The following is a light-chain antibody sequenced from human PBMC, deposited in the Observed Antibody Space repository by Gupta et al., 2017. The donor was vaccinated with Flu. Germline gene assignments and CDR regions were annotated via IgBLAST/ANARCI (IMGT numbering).Light chain of an antibody. CDR1: NSNIGSEA. V-gene: IGLV1-44*01. CDR2: KND. J-gene: IGLJ3*02. Sequence: QSVLTQPPSASGTPGRRVTITCSGSNSNIGSEAVNWYQQFPGTAPKLLVYKNDQRPSGVPDRFSGSKSGTSASLAISGLQAEDEADYYCAAWDDSLKGWLCGGGTKLTVL. CDR3: AAWDDSLKGWL.